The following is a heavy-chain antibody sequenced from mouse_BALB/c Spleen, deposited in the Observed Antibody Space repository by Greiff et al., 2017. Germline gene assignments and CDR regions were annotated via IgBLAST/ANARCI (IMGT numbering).Heavy chain of an antibody. CDR3: ARLEGQGYPSYYYAMDY. CDR2: ISSGGSYT. J-gene: IGHJ4*01. Sequence: EVQGVESGGDLVKPGGSLKLSCAASGFTFSSYGMSWVRQTPDKRLEWVATISSGGSYTYYPDSVKGRFTISRDNAKNTLYLQMSSLKSEDTAMYYCARLEGQGYPSYYYAMDYWGQGTSVTVSS. CDR1: GFTFSSYG. D-gene: IGHD2-2*01. V-gene: IGHV5-6*01.